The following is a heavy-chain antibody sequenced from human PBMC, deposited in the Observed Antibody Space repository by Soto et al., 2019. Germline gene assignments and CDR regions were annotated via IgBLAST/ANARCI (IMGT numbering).Heavy chain of an antibody. Sequence: QVQLQESGPGLVKPSGTLSLTCVVSGGSISSSNWWSWVRQPPGKGLEWIGEIYHSGSTNYNPSLKSRVTISVDKSKNEFSLKLSTVAAADTAVYFCARDVVGAQVYFDLWGRGTLVTVSS. V-gene: IGHV4-4*02. CDR3: ARDVVGAQVYFDL. CDR1: GGSISSSNW. D-gene: IGHD1-26*01. CDR2: IYHSGST. J-gene: IGHJ2*01.